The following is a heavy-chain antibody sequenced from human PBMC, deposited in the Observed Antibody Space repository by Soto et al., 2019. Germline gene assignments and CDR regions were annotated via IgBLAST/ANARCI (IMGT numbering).Heavy chain of an antibody. CDR3: ARREYNWNDDAEYYYSGMDV. V-gene: IGHV1-69*06. CDR2: IIPIFGTA. CDR1: GGTFSSYA. D-gene: IGHD1-20*01. Sequence: SVKVSCKASGGTFSSYAISWVRQAPGQGLEWMGGIIPIFGTANYAQKFQGRVTITADKSTSTAYMELSSLRSEDTAVYYCARREYNWNDDAEYYYSGMDVWGQGTTVTVSS. J-gene: IGHJ6*02.